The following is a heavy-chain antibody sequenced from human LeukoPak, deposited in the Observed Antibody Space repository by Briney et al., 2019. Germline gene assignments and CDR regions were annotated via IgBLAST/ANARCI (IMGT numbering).Heavy chain of an antibody. D-gene: IGHD2-8*01. CDR3: MREGQWRSDY. J-gene: IGHJ4*02. CDR1: GYTFTGYY. CDR2: INPKSGAT. V-gene: IGHV1-2*02. Sequence: ASVKVSCKASGYTFTGYYIHWVRQAPGQGLEWMGWINPKSGATNCAQDFQGRVTMTRDTSITTAYMELSSLRSDDTATYYCMREGQWRSDYGGQGTLVTVSS.